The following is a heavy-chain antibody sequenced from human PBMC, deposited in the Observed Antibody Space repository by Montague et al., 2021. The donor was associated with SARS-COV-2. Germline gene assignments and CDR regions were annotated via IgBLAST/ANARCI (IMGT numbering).Heavy chain of an antibody. CDR1: GGSISSYD. CDR2: SYYCGST. CDR3: AGIWYGCGYQGIYYFDY. Sequence: SETLSLTCTVSGGSISSYDWSWIRQPPGKGLERIGYSYYCGSTNYNPSLKSRVTISVDTSKNQFYLKLSAVTAADTAVYDCAGIWYGCGYQGIYYFDYWGQGTLVTVSS. V-gene: IGHV4-59*01. J-gene: IGHJ4*02. D-gene: IGHD2-21*01.